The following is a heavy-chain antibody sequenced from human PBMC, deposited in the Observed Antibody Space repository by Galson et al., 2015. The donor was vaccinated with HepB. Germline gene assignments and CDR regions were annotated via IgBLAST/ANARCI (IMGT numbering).Heavy chain of an antibody. Sequence: SVKVSCKASGGTFSSYAISWVRQAPGQGLEWMGGIIPIFGTANYAQKFQGRVTITTDESTSTAYMELSSLRSEDTAVYYCAAAYCGGDCYLDYWGQGTLVTVSS. D-gene: IGHD2-21*02. J-gene: IGHJ4*02. CDR1: GGTFSSYA. V-gene: IGHV1-69*05. CDR2: IIPIFGTA. CDR3: AAAYCGGDCYLDY.